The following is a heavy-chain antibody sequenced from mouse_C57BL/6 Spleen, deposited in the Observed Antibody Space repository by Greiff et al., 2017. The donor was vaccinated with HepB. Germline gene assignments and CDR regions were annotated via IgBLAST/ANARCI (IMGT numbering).Heavy chain of an antibody. J-gene: IGHJ2*01. Sequence: VQLQQSGAELVMPGASVKLSCKASGYTFTSYWMRWVKQRPGQGLEWIGEIDPSDSYTNYNQKFKGKSTLTVDKSSSTAYMQLSSLTSEDSAVYYCARDNRFDYWGQGTTLTVSS. D-gene: IGHD1-3*01. CDR1: GYTFTSYW. CDR3: ARDNRFDY. CDR2: IDPSDSYT. V-gene: IGHV1-69*01.